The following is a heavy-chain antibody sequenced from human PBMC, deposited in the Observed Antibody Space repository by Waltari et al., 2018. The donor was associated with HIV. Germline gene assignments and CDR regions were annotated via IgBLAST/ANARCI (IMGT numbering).Heavy chain of an antibody. J-gene: IGHJ6*02. CDR2: IYPVDADT. V-gene: IGHV5-51*03. Sequence: ELQLVQSGAEVKETRECLKMPCKAFGSSFTSHWIGWVRQMPGKGREWMGIIYPVDADTRYSPSFQGQVTISVDKSINTAYLQWSRLKASDTAIYYCARYRYSGSYSPYNYDMDVWGHGTTVTVSS. CDR3: ARYRYSGSYSPYNYDMDV. CDR1: GSSFTSHW. D-gene: IGHD1-26*01.